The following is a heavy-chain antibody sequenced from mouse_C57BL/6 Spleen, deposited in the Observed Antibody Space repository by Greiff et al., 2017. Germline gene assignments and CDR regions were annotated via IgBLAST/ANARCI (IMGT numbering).Heavy chain of an antibody. Sequence: EVKLMESGGGLVKPGGSLKLSCAASGFTFSSYAMSWVRQTPEKRLEWVATISDGGSYTYYPDNVKGRFTRSRDNAKNNLYLQMSQLKSEDTAMYYCARDPAGRYYFDYWGQGTTLTVSS. J-gene: IGHJ2*01. D-gene: IGHD4-1*01. CDR3: ARDPAGRYYFDY. V-gene: IGHV5-4*01. CDR1: GFTFSSYA. CDR2: ISDGGSYT.